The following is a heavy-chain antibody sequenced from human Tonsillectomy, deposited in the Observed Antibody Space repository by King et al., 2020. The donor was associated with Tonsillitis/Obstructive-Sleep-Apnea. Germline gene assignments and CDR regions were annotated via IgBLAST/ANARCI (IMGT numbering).Heavy chain of an antibody. CDR2: IVGGGDTT. Sequence: VQLVESGGGLVPPGGSLRISCAASGFTFSGYAMSWVRQAPGKGLEWVSAIVGGGDTTYYADSVKGRFTISRDNSKNMVHLQMNRLSAEDTAVYYCAKDPADDFWSGRPTNYCDSWGQGSLVTVSS. CDR3: AKDPADDFWSGRPTNYCDS. V-gene: IGHV3-23*04. CDR1: GFTFSGYA. D-gene: IGHD3-3*01. J-gene: IGHJ4*02.